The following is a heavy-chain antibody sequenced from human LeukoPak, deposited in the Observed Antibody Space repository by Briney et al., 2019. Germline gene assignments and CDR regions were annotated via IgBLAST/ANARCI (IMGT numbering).Heavy chain of an antibody. CDR1: GYTFTGYS. J-gene: IGHJ4*02. V-gene: IGHV1-2*02. Sequence: ASVKVSCKASGYTFTGYSIHWVRQAPGQGLEWMGWINPNSGGTKYAQKFQGRVTMTKDTSISTAYMELSRLRSDDTAVYYCARDYYGSGSYYQLGYWGQGTLVTVSS. D-gene: IGHD3-10*01. CDR3: ARDYYGSGSYYQLGY. CDR2: INPNSGGT.